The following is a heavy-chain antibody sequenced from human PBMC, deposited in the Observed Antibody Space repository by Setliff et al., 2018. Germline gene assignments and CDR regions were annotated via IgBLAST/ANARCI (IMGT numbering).Heavy chain of an antibody. CDR1: GGTFSSYA. Sequence: GASVKVSCKASGGTFSSYAISWVRQAPGQGLEWMGGIIPIFGTANYAQKFQGRVTITADESTSTAYMEPSSLRSEDTAVYYCARVQQLGTFDYWGQGTLVTVSS. CDR2: IIPIFGTA. V-gene: IGHV1-69*13. J-gene: IGHJ4*02. D-gene: IGHD6-13*01. CDR3: ARVQQLGTFDY.